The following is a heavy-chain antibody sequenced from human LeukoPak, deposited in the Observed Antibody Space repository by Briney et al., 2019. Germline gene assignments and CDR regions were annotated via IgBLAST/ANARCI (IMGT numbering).Heavy chain of an antibody. Sequence: GGSLRLSCAASGFTFSSYEMNWVRWAPGKGLEWVSYISSSGSTIYYADSVKGRFTISRDNAKNSLYLQMNSLRAEDTAVYYCALAPMTTVTSFDYWGQGTLVTVSS. J-gene: IGHJ4*02. CDR1: GFTFSSYE. V-gene: IGHV3-48*03. CDR3: ALAPMTTVTSFDY. D-gene: IGHD4-17*01. CDR2: ISSSGSTI.